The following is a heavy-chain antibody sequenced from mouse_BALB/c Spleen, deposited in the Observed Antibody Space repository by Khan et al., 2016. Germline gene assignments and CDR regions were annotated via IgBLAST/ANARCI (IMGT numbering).Heavy chain of an antibody. CDR3: ARSGSLSYYTLDY. CDR1: GYTFTDYV. CDR2: IYPGSNNI. V-gene: IGHV1-81*01. Sequence: VQLQESGPELVKPGASVNMSCKASGYTFTDYVIGWVKQRTGQGLEWIGEIYPGSNNIYYNEKFKDKATLTADKSSSTAYMQLSSLTSEDSAVYFCARSGSLSYYTLDYWGQGASVTVSS. D-gene: IGHD3-1*01. J-gene: IGHJ4*01.